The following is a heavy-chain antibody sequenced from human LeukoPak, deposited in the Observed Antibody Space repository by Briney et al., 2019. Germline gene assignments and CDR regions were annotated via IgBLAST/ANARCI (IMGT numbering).Heavy chain of an antibody. CDR2: IIPIFGTA. J-gene: IGHJ5*02. D-gene: IGHD6-19*01. V-gene: IGHV1-69*13. Sequence: ASVKVSCKASGGTSSSYAISWVRQAPGQGLEWMGGIIPIFGTANYAQKFQGRVTITADESTSTAYMELSSLRSEDTAVYYCARDQRSSSGWYNWFDPWGQGTLVTVSS. CDR3: ARDQRSSSGWYNWFDP. CDR1: GGTSSSYA.